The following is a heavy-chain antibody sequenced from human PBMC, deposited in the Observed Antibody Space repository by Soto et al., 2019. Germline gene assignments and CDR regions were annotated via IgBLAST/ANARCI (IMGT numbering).Heavy chain of an antibody. V-gene: IGHV3-66*01. CDR3: ARDMVRGMDV. Sequence: EVQLVESGGGLVQPGGSLRLSCAASGFTVSSNYMSWVRQAPGKGLEWVSVIYSGGSTYYADSVKGRFTISRDNSKNKLYLQMNSLGAEDTAVYDCARDMVRGMDVWGQGTTVTVSS. D-gene: IGHD3-10*01. J-gene: IGHJ6*02. CDR2: IYSGGST. CDR1: GFTVSSNY.